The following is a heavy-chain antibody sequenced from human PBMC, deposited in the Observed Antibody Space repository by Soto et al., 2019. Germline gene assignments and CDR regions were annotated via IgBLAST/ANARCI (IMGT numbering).Heavy chain of an antibody. CDR2: IRSKANSYAT. J-gene: IGHJ4*02. V-gene: IGHV3-73*02. CDR1: GFTFSGSA. Sequence: EVQLVESGGGLVQPGGSLKLSCAASGFTFSGSAMHWVRQASGKGLEWVGRIRSKANSYATAYAASVKGRFTISRDDSKNTAYLQMNSLKTEDTAVYYCTRQVDTASSWGQGTLVTVSS. D-gene: IGHD5-18*01. CDR3: TRQVDTASS.